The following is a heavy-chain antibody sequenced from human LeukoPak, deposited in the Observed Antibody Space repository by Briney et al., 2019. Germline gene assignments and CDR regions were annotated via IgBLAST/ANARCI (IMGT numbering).Heavy chain of an antibody. V-gene: IGHV4-34*01. D-gene: IGHD6-19*01. Sequence: SETLSLTCAVYGGSFSGYYWSGIRQPPGKGLEWIGEINHSGSTNYNPSLKSRVTISVDTSKNQFSLKLSSVTAADTAVYYCARGKWSSGWYKFFDYWGQGTLVTVSS. CDR1: GGSFSGYY. CDR3: ARGKWSSGWYKFFDY. J-gene: IGHJ4*02. CDR2: INHSGST.